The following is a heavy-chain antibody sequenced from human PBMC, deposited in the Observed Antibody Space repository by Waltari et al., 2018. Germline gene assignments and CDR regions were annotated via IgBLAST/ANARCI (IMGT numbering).Heavy chain of an antibody. V-gene: IGHV1-69*08. J-gene: IGHJ1*01. CDR3: ARDGEMAITEYFQH. CDR1: SCTFSSYA. CDR2: IIPIFGTA. D-gene: IGHD2-21*01. Sequence: QVQLVQSGAEVTKPGSSVKVSCKASSCTFSSYAISWVRQAHGQGLEWMGRIIPIFGTANYAQKCQGRVTITADKSTSTAYMELSSLRSEDTAVYYWARDGEMAITEYFQHWGQGTLVTVSS.